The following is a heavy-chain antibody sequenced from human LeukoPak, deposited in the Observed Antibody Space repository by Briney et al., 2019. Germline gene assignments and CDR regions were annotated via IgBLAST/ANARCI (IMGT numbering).Heavy chain of an antibody. CDR3: AKATVTDVGYFDY. Sequence: GRSLRLSCAASGLIFDDYAMHWVRQAPGKGLEWVSGISWNSGSIGYADSVKGRFTISRDNAKNSLYLQMNSLRAEDTALYYCAKATVTDVGYFDYWGQGTLVTVSS. V-gene: IGHV3-9*01. CDR1: GLIFDDYA. D-gene: IGHD4-17*01. CDR2: ISWNSGSI. J-gene: IGHJ4*02.